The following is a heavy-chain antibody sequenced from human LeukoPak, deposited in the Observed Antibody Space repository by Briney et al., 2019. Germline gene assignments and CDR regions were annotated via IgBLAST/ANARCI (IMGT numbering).Heavy chain of an antibody. CDR3: ARDQSGSYSAYYYGMDV. J-gene: IGHJ6*02. CDR1: GFTFSSYW. V-gene: IGHV3-74*01. Sequence: GGSLRLSCAASGFTFSSYWMHWVRQAPGKGLVWVSRINSDGSSTSYADSVKGRFTISKDNAKNTLYLQMNSLRAEDTAVYYCARDQSGSYSAYYYGMDVWGQGTTVTVSS. D-gene: IGHD1-26*01. CDR2: INSDGSST.